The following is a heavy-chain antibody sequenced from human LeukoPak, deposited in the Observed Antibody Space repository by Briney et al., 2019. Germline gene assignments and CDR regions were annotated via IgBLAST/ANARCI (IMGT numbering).Heavy chain of an antibody. V-gene: IGHV4-59*01. Sequence: PSETLSLTCTVSGGSISSYYWSWIRQPPGKGLEWIGYIYYSGSTNYNPSLKSRVTISVDTSKNQFSLRLSSVTAADTAVYYCARGDDSSARRIAFDIWGQGTMVTVSS. CDR1: GGSISSYY. D-gene: IGHD3-22*01. CDR3: ARGDDSSARRIAFDI. CDR2: IYYSGST. J-gene: IGHJ3*02.